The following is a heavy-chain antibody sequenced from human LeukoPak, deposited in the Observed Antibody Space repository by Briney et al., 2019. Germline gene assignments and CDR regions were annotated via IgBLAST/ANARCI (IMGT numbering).Heavy chain of an antibody. Sequence: SETLSLSCAVYGGSFSGYYWSWIRQPPGKGLEWIGEINHSGSTNYNPSLKSRVTISVDTSKNQFSLKLSSVTAADTAVYYCARRSAYSYFQHWGQGTLVTVSS. CDR2: INHSGST. V-gene: IGHV4-34*01. J-gene: IGHJ1*01. CDR1: GGSFSGYY. CDR3: ARRSAYSYFQH. D-gene: IGHD3-3*01.